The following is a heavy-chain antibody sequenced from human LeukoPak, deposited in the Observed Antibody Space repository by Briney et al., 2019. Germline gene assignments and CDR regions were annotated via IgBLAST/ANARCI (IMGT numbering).Heavy chain of an antibody. CDR1: GFTFSSYG. CDR3: AKEPTTRYNWNDGYCFDY. J-gene: IGHJ4*02. CDR2: ISYDGSNK. V-gene: IGHV3-30*18. Sequence: PGGSLRLSCAASGFTFSSYGMHGVRQAPGKGLEWVAVISYDGSNKYYADSVKGRFTISRDNSKNTLYLQMNSLRAEDTAVYYCAKEPTTRYNWNDGYCFDYRGQGTLVTVSS. D-gene: IGHD1-1*01.